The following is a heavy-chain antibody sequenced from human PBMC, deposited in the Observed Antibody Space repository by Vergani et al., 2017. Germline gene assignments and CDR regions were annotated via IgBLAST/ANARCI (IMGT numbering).Heavy chain of an antibody. CDR3: SRQGNYGDVDFFYAMDV. CDR2: IRDKTYNYAT. D-gene: IGHD4-17*01. V-gene: IGHV3-73*01. J-gene: IGHJ6*01. CDR1: GFTFSGSA. Sequence: EVQPVESGGGLVKPGGSLRLSCTASGFTFSGSAMHWVRQTSGKGLEWIGRIRDKTYNYATAYAVSVKGRFIISRDDSKKTAYLQMNRLTIEDTAVYYCSRQGNYGDVDFFYAMDVWGPGTTVTVSS.